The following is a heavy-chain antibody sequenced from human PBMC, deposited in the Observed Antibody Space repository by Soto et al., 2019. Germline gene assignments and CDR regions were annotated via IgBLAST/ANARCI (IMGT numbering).Heavy chain of an antibody. CDR1: GFTFSSYN. J-gene: IGHJ4*02. V-gene: IGHV3-48*01. D-gene: IGHD2-2*01. CDR3: ARDKGSSSWHSFDY. CDR2: ITDSSSTI. Sequence: GSLRLSCAASGFTFSSYNMNWVRQAPGRGLEWVSYITDSSSTIQYADSVKGRFTTSRDNAKNSLYLQMNSLRAEDTAVYYCARDKGSSSWHSFDYWGQGTLVTVSS.